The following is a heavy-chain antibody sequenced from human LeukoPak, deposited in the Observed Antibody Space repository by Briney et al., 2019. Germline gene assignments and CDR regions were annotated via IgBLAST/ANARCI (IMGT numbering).Heavy chain of an antibody. Sequence: PWGSLRLSCAASGFTFSSYSMNWVRQAPARGLEWVSVVNTVGTTYYADSVRGRFTISRDNSKNTLSLQMNSLRVEDTAVYYCAGSLAYCGGDCRLGDYWGQGTLVTVSS. CDR2: VNTVGTT. CDR1: GFTFSSYS. J-gene: IGHJ4*02. D-gene: IGHD2-21*02. CDR3: AGSLAYCGGDCRLGDY. V-gene: IGHV3-66*01.